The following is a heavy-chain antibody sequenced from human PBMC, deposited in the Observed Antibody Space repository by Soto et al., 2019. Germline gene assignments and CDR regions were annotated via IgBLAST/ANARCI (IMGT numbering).Heavy chain of an antibody. CDR1: RGSVSSGGYS. V-gene: IGHV4-30-2*01. Sequence: PSETLSLTCSVCRGSVSSGGYSWSWIRQAPGKGLEWIGFISPSGSPAYNPSLKSRVSISVDTSNNQISLELSSVTAADTAVYYCTRGVLAWGPGTLVTVSS. D-gene: IGHD2-8*01. J-gene: IGHJ5*02. CDR3: TRGVLA. CDR2: ISPSGSP.